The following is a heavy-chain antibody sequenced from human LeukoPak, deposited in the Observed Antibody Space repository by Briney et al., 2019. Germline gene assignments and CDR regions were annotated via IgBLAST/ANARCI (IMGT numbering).Heavy chain of an antibody. CDR2: IYPGDSDT. V-gene: IGHV5-51*01. J-gene: IGHJ4*02. CDR1: GYSFTNYW. Sequence: GESLKISCKGSGYSFTNYWIGWVRQKPGKGLDLMGIIYPGDSDTRYSPSFQGQVTISVDRSNSTAYLQWSSLQASNTAMYYCARLGNYYGGFDDWGQGTLVTVSS. D-gene: IGHD3-10*01. CDR3: ARLGNYYGGFDD.